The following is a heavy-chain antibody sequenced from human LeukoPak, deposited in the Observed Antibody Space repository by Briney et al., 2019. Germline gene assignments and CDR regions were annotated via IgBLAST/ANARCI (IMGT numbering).Heavy chain of an antibody. CDR1: GYTFTGYY. CDR2: INPNSGGT. J-gene: IGHJ4*02. V-gene: IGHV1-2*02. Sequence: GASVKVSCKASGYTFTGYYMHWVRQAPGQGLEWMGWINPNSGGTNYAQKFQGRVTMTRDTSISTAYMELSRLRSDDTAVYYCARDGVTMVRGAIFDYWGQGTLVTVSS. D-gene: IGHD3-10*01. CDR3: ARDGVTMVRGAIFDY.